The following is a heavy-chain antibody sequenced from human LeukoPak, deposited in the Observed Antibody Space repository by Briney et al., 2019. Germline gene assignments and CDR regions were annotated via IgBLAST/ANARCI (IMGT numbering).Heavy chain of an antibody. Sequence: SETLSLTCTVSGVSINSHYWSWIRQPPGKGLEWIGFIYDSGSANYKSCLKSRVTMTVDTSKNQFSLKVNSVTAADTAVYYCARVLQNYYHMDVWGKGTTVTVSS. CDR3: ARVLQNYYHMDV. CDR1: GVSINSHY. D-gene: IGHD3-3*01. J-gene: IGHJ6*03. V-gene: IGHV4-59*11. CDR2: IYDSGSA.